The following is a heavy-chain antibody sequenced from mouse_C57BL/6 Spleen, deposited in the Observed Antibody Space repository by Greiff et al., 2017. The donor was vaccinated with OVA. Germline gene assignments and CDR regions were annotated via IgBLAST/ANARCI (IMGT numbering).Heavy chain of an antibody. Sequence: EVQVVESGAELVRPGASVKLSCTASGFNIKDDYMHWVKQRPEQGLEWIGWIDPENGDTEYASKFQGKATITADTSSNTAYLQLSSLTSEDTAVYYCTTDDYDGYWGQGTTLTVSS. CDR2: IDPENGDT. CDR1: GFNIKDDY. V-gene: IGHV14-4*01. D-gene: IGHD2-4*01. CDR3: TTDDYDGY. J-gene: IGHJ2*01.